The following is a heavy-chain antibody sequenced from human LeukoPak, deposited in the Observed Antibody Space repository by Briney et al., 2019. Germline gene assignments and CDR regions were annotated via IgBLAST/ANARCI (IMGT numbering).Heavy chain of an antibody. CDR3: ARDLGGYFGY. Sequence: PGGSLRLSCAASGFTFSSYNMNWVRQAPGKGLEWVSSISSSSSYIYYADSVKGRFTISRDNAKNSLYLQMNSLRAEDTAVYYCARDLGGYFGYWGQGTLVTVSS. J-gene: IGHJ4*01. V-gene: IGHV3-21*01. CDR1: GFTFSSYN. D-gene: IGHD3-16*01. CDR2: ISSSSSYI.